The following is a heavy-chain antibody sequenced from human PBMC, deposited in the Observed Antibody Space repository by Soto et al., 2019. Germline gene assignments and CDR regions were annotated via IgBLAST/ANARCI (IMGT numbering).Heavy chain of an antibody. D-gene: IGHD6-19*01. CDR2: IRSKAYGGTA. J-gene: IGHJ4*02. CDR3: TREQLRKWLVGVDS. V-gene: IGHV3-49*03. CDR1: GFTFGDYG. Sequence: EVQLVESGGGLVQPGRSLRLSCTTSGFTFGDYGMSWFRQAPGKGLEWVGFIRSKAYGGTADYAASGKGRFTISRDDSKSIAYLQMNSLQTEDTGVYYCTREQLRKWLVGVDSWGQGTVVTVSS.